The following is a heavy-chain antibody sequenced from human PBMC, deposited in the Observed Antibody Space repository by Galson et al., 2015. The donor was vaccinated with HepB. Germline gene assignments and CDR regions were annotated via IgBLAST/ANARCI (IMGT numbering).Heavy chain of an antibody. Sequence: QSGAEVKKPGESLKISCKGSGYSFTNYWIGWVRQMPGRGLEWMGIIYPGDSDTRYSPSFQGQVTISADKSISTAYLQWSSLKASDTAMYYCVSGAGSYYNDNWFDPWAREPWSSSPQ. CDR2: IYPGDSDT. V-gene: IGHV5-51*03. CDR3: VSGAGSYYNDNWFDP. CDR1: GYSFTNYW. D-gene: IGHD3-10*01. J-gene: IGHJ5*02.